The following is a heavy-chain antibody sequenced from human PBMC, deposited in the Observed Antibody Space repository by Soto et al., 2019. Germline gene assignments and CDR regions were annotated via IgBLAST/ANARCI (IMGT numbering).Heavy chain of an antibody. CDR3: AREKWLVRRNDPFDI. CDR2: INPNGGST. D-gene: IGHD6-19*01. J-gene: IGHJ3*02. CDR1: GYTFINYS. V-gene: IGHV1-46*01. Sequence: QVQLVQSGAEVKKPGASVKVSCKASGYTFINYSMHWVRQAPGRGLEWMGIINPNGGSTTYAQKFQGRVTLTRDTSTNTVNMELSSLRSEDTAVYYCAREKWLVRRNDPFDIWGQGTMVTVSS.